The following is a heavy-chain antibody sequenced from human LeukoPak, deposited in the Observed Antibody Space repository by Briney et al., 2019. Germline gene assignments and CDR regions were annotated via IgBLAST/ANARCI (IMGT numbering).Heavy chain of an antibody. J-gene: IGHJ4*02. CDR1: GFTFSSYG. CDR3: AKFTMVRGVPDY. V-gene: IGHV3-23*01. D-gene: IGHD3-10*01. CDR2: ISGSGGST. Sequence: GGSLRLSCAASGFTFSSYGMSWVRQAPGKGLEWVSAISGSGGSTYYADSVKGRFTISRDNSKDTLYLQMNSLRAEDTAEYYCAKFTMVRGVPDYWGQGTLVTVSS.